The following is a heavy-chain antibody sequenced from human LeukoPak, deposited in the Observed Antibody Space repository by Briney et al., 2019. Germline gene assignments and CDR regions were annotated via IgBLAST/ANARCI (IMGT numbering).Heavy chain of an antibody. CDR2: INPNSGGT. CDR3: ARGDYGDYEGWAFDI. J-gene: IGHJ3*02. D-gene: IGHD4-17*01. Sequence: ASVKVSCKASGYTFTGYYMHWVRQAPGQGLEWMGGINPNSGGTNYAQKFQGRVTMTRDTSISTAYMELSRLRSDDTAVYYCARGDYGDYEGWAFDIWGQGTMVTVSS. V-gene: IGHV1-2*02. CDR1: GYTFTGYY.